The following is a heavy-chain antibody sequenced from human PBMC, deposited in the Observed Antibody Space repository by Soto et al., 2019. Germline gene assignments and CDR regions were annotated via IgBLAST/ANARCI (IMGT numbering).Heavy chain of an antibody. CDR1: GFTFSSYG. CDR3: AKGFQGSSWLRSLTTKRDYYYGMDV. Sequence: SGGSLRLSCAASGFTFSSYGMHWVRQAPGKGLEWVAVISYDGSNKYYADSVKGRFTISRDNSKNTLYLQMNSLRAEDTAVYYCAKGFQGSSWLRSLTTKRDYYYGMDVWGQGTTVTVSS. J-gene: IGHJ6*02. CDR2: ISYDGSNK. D-gene: IGHD6-13*01. V-gene: IGHV3-30*18.